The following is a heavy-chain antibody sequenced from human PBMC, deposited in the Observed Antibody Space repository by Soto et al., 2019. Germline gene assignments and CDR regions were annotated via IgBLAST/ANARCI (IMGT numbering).Heavy chain of an antibody. CDR2: IWYDGCNK. J-gene: IGHJ4*02. CDR1: GFTFSSYG. Sequence: QVQLVESGGGVVQPGRSLRLSCAASGFTFSSYGMHWVRQAPGKGLEWVAVIWYDGCNKYYADSVKGRFTISRDNSKNTLYLQMNSLRAEDTAEYYCARDDDYGDYIDYWGQGTLFTVSS. V-gene: IGHV3-33*01. D-gene: IGHD4-17*01. CDR3: ARDDDYGDYIDY.